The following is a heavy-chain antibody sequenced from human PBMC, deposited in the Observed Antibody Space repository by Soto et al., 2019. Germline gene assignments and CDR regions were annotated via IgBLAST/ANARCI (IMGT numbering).Heavy chain of an antibody. CDR3: ASRNPYYYDSSGYYQYHP. Sequence: GGSLRLSCAASGFTFSSYSMSWVRQAPGKGLEWVSAISGSGGSTYYADSVKGRFTISRDNSKNTLYLQMNSLRAEDTAVYYCASRNPYYYDSSGYYQYHPWGQGTLVTVSS. D-gene: IGHD3-22*01. J-gene: IGHJ5*02. CDR1: GFTFSSYS. CDR2: ISGSGGST. V-gene: IGHV3-23*01.